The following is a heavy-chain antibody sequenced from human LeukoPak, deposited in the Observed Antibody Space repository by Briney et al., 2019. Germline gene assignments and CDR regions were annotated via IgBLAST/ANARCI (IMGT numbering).Heavy chain of an antibody. CDR3: ARAGYYYDSSGYLSYWYFDL. CDR1: GSSISSYY. Sequence: SETLSLTCTVSGSSISSYYWSWIRQPPGKGLEWIGYIYYSGSTNYNPSLKSRVTISVDTSKNQFSLKLSSVTAADTAVYYCARAGYYYDSSGYLSYWYFDLWGRGTLVTVSS. CDR2: IYYSGST. V-gene: IGHV4-59*01. D-gene: IGHD3-22*01. J-gene: IGHJ2*01.